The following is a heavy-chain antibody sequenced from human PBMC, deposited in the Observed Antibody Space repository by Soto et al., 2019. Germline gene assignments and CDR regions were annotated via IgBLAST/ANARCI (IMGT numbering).Heavy chain of an antibody. Sequence: PGGSLRLSCAASGFTFSSYGLHWFRQAPGKGQEWVAVIWYDGSNKYYADSVKGRFTISRDNSKNTLYLQMNSLRAEDTAVYYCARGEGDYYDGAGSLSRHWGQGTLVTVA. CDR3: ARGEGDYYDGAGSLSRH. J-gene: IGHJ4*02. V-gene: IGHV3-33*01. D-gene: IGHD3-22*01. CDR1: GFTFSSYG. CDR2: IWYDGSNK.